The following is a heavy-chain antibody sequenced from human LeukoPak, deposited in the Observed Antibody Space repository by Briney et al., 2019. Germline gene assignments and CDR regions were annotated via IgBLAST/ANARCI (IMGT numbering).Heavy chain of an antibody. CDR3: ARQAAIVVVPAARACFDP. CDR2: IYYSGST. Sequence: SETLSLTCTVSGGSISSSSYYWGWIRQPPGKGLEWIGSIYYSGSTYYNPSLKSRVTISVDTSKNQFSLKLSSVTAADTAVYYCARQAAIVVVPAARACFDPWGQGTLVTVSS. CDR1: GGSISSSSYY. V-gene: IGHV4-39*01. D-gene: IGHD2-2*01. J-gene: IGHJ5*02.